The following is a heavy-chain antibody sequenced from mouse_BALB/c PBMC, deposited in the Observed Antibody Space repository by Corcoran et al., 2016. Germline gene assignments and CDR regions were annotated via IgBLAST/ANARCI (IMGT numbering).Heavy chain of an antibody. CDR1: GYTFTSYY. V-gene: IGHV1-64*01. D-gene: IGHD1-3*01. J-gene: IGHJ4*01. CDR2: INPSGGST. Sequence: QVQLVQSGAEVKKPGASVKVSCKASGYTFTSYYMHWVRQAPGQGLEWMGIINPSGGSTSYAQKFQGRVTMTRATSTSTGYMELSSVRSEETAGYYCARDLGVYSSSWARGQIWFDPCGQGTLVTVSS. CDR3: ARDLGVYSSSWARGQIWFDP.